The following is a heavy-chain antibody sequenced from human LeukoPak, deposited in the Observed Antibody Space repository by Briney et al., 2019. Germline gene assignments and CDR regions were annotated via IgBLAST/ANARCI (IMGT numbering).Heavy chain of an antibody. CDR1: AFTFRSYW. Sequence: PGGSLRLSCKASAFTFRSYWMHWVRQAPGKGLAWVSRINTDGSSTTYADSVKGRFTIFRDNAKNSLYLQMNSLRAEDTAVYHCASSDYGGFDYWGQGTLVTVSS. J-gene: IGHJ4*02. CDR2: INTDGSST. CDR3: ASSDYGGFDY. D-gene: IGHD4-17*01. V-gene: IGHV3-74*01.